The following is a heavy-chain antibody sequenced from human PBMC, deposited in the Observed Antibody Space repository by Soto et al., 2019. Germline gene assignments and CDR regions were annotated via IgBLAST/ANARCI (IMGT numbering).Heavy chain of an antibody. V-gene: IGHV1-69*01. CDR2: IIPAFGTP. J-gene: IGHJ4*02. CDR1: GGSLNTFV. Sequence: VDLVQSGTEVKKPGSSVKVSCRASGGSLNTFVIIWVRQAPGQGLEWMGGIIPAFGTPNYAQKFQGRATITADESMSTVFMELSSLIGEDTVVYLCAKVGTKSTGGWGQGTLVTVSS. CDR3: AKVGTKSTGG. D-gene: IGHD1-26*01.